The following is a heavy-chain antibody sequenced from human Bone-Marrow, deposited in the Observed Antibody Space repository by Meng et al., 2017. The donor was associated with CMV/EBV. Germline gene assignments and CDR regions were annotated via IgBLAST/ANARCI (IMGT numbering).Heavy chain of an antibody. CDR2: ISSSSSYI. CDR3: ARGRGTYCSRTSCRPRVFYYYGMDV. CDR1: GFTFSSYS. D-gene: IGHD2-2*01. V-gene: IGHV3-21*01. J-gene: IGHJ6*02. Sequence: GGSLRLSCAASGFTFSSYSMNWVRQAPGKGLEWVSSISSSSSYIYYADSVKGRFTISRDNAKNSLYLQMNSLRAEGTAVYYCARGRGTYCSRTSCRPRVFYYYGMDVWGQGTTVTGYS.